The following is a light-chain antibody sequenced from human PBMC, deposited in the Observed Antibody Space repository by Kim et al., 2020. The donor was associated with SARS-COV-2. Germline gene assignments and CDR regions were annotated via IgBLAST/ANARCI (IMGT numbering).Light chain of an antibody. CDR1: QSIGSW. CDR3: QQYQTYPWT. J-gene: IGKJ1*01. V-gene: IGKV1-5*03. CDR2: KAS. Sequence: ASVGDRVIITCRASQSIGSWLAWYQQKAGKAPKLLIYKASNLPSGVPSRFSGSGSGTEFTLTFSSLQPDDFATYYCQQYQTYPWTFGHGTKVDIK.